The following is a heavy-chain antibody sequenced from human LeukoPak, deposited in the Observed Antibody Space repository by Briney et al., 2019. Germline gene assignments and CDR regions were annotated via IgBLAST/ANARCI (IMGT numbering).Heavy chain of an antibody. V-gene: IGHV3-11*01. CDR1: GFTFSDYY. CDR2: ISSSGSTI. J-gene: IGHJ4*02. CDR3: AGDSTSRGELFYGY. D-gene: IGHD2/OR15-2a*01. Sequence: GGSLRLSCAASGFTFSDYYMSWIRQAPGKGLEWVSYISSSGSTIYYADSVKGRFTISRDNAKNSLYLRMNSLRAEDTAVYYCAGDSTSRGELFYGYWGQGTLVTVSS.